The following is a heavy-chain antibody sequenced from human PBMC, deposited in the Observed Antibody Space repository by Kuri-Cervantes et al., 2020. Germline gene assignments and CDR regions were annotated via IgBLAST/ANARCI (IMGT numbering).Heavy chain of an antibody. Sequence: ASVKVSCKASGYTFSNYGITWMRQAPGQGLEWMGWISTYSPDTIYARKFQGRATITKDTSTSTVYMELRSLRSEDTAVYYCARDLGPLAYCSSTSCSPVPSDYWGQGTLVTVSS. J-gene: IGHJ4*02. V-gene: IGHV1-18*01. D-gene: IGHD2-2*01. CDR3: ARDLGPLAYCSSTSCSPVPSDY. CDR1: GYTFSNYG. CDR2: ISTYSPDT.